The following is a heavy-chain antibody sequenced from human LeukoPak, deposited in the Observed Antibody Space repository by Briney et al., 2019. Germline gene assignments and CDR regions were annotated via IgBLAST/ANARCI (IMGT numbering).Heavy chain of an antibody. CDR3: ARLTTTAPPAFDY. D-gene: IGHD4/OR15-4a*01. CDR2: INQDGSEK. J-gene: IGHJ4*02. V-gene: IGHV3-7*01. Sequence: GGSLRLSCAASGFSFRSHWMSWVRQAPGKGLELVANINQDGSEKYYVDSVKGRFTISRDNAKNSLFLQMNSLRAEDTAVYYCARLTTTAPPAFDYWGQGTLVTVSS. CDR1: GFSFRSHW.